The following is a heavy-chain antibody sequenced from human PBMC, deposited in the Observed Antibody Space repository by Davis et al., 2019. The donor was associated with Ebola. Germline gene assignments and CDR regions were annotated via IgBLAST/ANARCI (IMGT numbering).Heavy chain of an antibody. CDR1: GFTFSSYA. J-gene: IGHJ4*02. Sequence: PGGSLRLSCAASGFTFSSYAMHWVRQAPGKGLEWVAVISYDGSNKYYADSVKGRFTISRDNSKNTLYLQMNSLRAEDTAVYYCARDLWGLPSYYFDYWGQGTLVTVSS. CDR2: ISYDGSNK. D-gene: IGHD7-27*01. V-gene: IGHV3-30-3*01. CDR3: ARDLWGLPSYYFDY.